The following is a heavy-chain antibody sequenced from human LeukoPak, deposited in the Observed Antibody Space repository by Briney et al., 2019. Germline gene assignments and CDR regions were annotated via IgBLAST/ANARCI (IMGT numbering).Heavy chain of an antibody. Sequence: PGGSLRLSCAASGFTVSSNYMSWVRQAPGKGQEWVSVIYSGGSTYYADSVKGRFTISRDNSKNTLYLQMNSLRAEDTAVYYCARSSSGYFHFDYWGQGTLVTVSS. CDR2: IYSGGST. D-gene: IGHD6-19*01. CDR3: ARSSSGYFHFDY. V-gene: IGHV3-53*01. J-gene: IGHJ4*02. CDR1: GFTVSSNY.